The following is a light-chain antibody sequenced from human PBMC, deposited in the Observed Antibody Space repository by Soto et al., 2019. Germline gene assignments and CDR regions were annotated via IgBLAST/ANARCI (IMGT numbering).Light chain of an antibody. J-gene: IGKJ1*01. CDR1: QSISSW. Sequence: DIQMTQSPSTLSASVGDRVTITCRASQSISSWLAWYQQKPGKAPKLLLYDASSLESGVPSRFSSSRAGTEFTLTISSLQPDDFATYYCQQYNSYSLDFGQGTKVEIK. CDR2: DAS. CDR3: QQYNSYSLD. V-gene: IGKV1-5*01.